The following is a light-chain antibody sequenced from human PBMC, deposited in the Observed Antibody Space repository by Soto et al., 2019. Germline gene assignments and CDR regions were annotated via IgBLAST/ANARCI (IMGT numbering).Light chain of an antibody. CDR2: RNN. V-gene: IGLV1-47*01. J-gene: IGLJ1*01. CDR3: AAWDDSLSGLYV. Sequence: QSALTQPPSASGTPGQRVTISCSGSSSNIGNNYVYWYQQFPGTAPKLLIYRNNQRPSGVPDRFSGSKSGTSASLAISGLRSEDEADYYCAAWDDSLSGLYVFGTGTKVT. CDR1: SSNIGNNY.